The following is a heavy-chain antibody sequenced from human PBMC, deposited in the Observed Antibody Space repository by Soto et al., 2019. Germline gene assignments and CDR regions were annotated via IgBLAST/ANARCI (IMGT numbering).Heavy chain of an antibody. J-gene: IGHJ5*02. D-gene: IGHD6-19*01. CDR3: ARVGQLTIAVPGTNWFDP. V-gene: IGHV4-34*01. CDR1: GGSFSGYY. CDR2: INHSGST. Sequence: PSETLSLTCAVYGGSFSGYYWSWIRQPPGKGLEWIGEINHSGSTNYNPSLKSRVTISVDTSKNQFSLKLSSVTAEDTAIYYCARVGQLTIAVPGTNWFDPWGQGTPVTVSS.